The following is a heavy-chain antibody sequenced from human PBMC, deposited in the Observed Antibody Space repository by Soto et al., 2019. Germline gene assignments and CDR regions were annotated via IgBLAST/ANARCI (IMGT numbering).Heavy chain of an antibody. D-gene: IGHD3-3*01. CDR3: ARLHDFGVVIAFDY. V-gene: IGHV4-34*01. CDR2: INHSGST. J-gene: IGHJ4*02. Sequence: SETLSLTCAVYGGSFSGYYWSWIRQPPGKGLEWIGEINHSGSTNYNPSLKSRVTISVDTSKNQFSLKLSSVTTADTAVYYCARLHDFGVVIAFDYWGQGTLVTVSS. CDR1: GGSFSGYY.